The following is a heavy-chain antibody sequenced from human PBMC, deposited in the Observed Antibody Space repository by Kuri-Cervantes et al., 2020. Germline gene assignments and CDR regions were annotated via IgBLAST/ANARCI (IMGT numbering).Heavy chain of an antibody. D-gene: IGHD3-10*01. Sequence: SVKVSCKASGYTFTGYYMHWVRQAPGQGLEWMGGIIPIFGTANYAQKFQGRVTITADESTSTAYMELRSLRSDDTAVYYCARDEDGFGEYGMDVWGQGTTVTVSS. CDR2: IIPIFGTA. CDR3: ARDEDGFGEYGMDV. J-gene: IGHJ6*02. V-gene: IGHV1-69*13. CDR1: GYTFTGYY.